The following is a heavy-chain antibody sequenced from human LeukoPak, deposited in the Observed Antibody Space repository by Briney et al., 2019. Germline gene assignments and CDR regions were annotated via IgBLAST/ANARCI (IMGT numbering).Heavy chain of an antibody. CDR3: GRGYSSCYYGPHDAFDI. J-gene: IGHJ3*02. CDR1: RITFSHDS. D-gene: IGHD6-13*01. V-gene: IGHV3-22*01. Sequence: GGSLRLSCEDSRITFSHDSMSGVRLAPGKGLEWVPVIGEKPNGGTREYSTSVEGRFTISRDDSRTITDLQLKSLETEDTAVYYWGRGYSSCYYGPHDAFDIWGQGTMVTVSS. CDR2: IGEKPNGGTR.